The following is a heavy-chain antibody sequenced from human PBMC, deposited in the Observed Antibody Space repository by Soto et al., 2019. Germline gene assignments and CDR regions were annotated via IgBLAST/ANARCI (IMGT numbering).Heavy chain of an antibody. D-gene: IGHD4-17*01. J-gene: IGHJ4*02. CDR2: IGDNGVSK. CDR1: GFTFSSCA. Sequence: EVQLLESGGGLVQPGGSLTLSCAASGFTFSSCAMRWVRQAPGKGLEWVSAIGDNGVSKYYADSVKGRFTISRDNSKNTLYLQMNSPRADDTAVYYCATYRQTTVTSEFWGQGALVTVSS. V-gene: IGHV3-23*01. CDR3: ATYRQTTVTSEF.